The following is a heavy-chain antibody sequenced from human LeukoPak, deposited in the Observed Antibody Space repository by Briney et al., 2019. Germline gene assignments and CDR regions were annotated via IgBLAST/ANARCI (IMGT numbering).Heavy chain of an antibody. Sequence: ASVKVSCKASGYTFTSYGISWVRQAPGQGLEWMGWMNPNSGITAYAQKFQGRVTITRNTSISTAYMELSSLRSEDTAVYYCAREDFYDSGSNDYWGQGTLVTVSS. J-gene: IGHJ4*02. CDR3: AREDFYDSGSNDY. D-gene: IGHD3-22*01. CDR2: MNPNSGIT. V-gene: IGHV1-8*03. CDR1: GYTFTSYG.